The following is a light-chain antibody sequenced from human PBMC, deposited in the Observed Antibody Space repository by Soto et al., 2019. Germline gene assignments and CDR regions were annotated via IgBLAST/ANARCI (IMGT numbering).Light chain of an antibody. V-gene: IGKV1-39*01. J-gene: IGKJ2*01. CDR3: QQSYSTLPYT. CDR2: AAS. CDR1: QNISSY. Sequence: DIQMTQFPSSLSASVGDRVTITCRASQNISSYLNWYQQKPGKAPKLLIYAASSLQSGVPSRFSGSGSGTDFTLTISSLQPEDFATYYCQQSYSTLPYTFGQGTKLEIK.